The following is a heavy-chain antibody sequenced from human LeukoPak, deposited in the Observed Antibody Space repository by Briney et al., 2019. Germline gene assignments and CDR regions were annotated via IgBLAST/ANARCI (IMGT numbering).Heavy chain of an antibody. V-gene: IGHV3-11*04. Sequence: AGGSLRLSCAASGFTFSDYYMSWIREAPGKGLEWVSYISSSGSTMYYADSVKGRFTISRDNAKNSLYLQMNSLRAEDTAVYYCARVRYDFWCGLSHFDYWGQGTLVTVSS. CDR2: ISSSGSTM. J-gene: IGHJ4*02. D-gene: IGHD3-3*01. CDR1: GFTFSDYY. CDR3: ARVRYDFWCGLSHFDY.